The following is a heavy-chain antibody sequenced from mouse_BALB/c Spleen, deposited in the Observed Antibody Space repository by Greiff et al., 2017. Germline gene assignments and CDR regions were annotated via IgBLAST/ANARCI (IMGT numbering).Heavy chain of an antibody. CDR2: INSNGGST. J-gene: IGHJ4*01. CDR1: GFTFSSYY. Sequence: EVMLVESGGGLVKLGGSLKLSCAASGFTFSSYYMSWVRQTPEKRLELVAAINSNGGSTYYPDTVKGRFTISRDNAKNTLYLQMSSLKSEDTALYYCARLYGSSSAMDYWGQGTSVTVSS. D-gene: IGHD1-1*01. CDR3: ARLYGSSSAMDY. V-gene: IGHV5-6-2*01.